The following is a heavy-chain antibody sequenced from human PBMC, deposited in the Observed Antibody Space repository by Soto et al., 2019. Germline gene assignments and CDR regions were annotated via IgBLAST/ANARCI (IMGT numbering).Heavy chain of an antibody. D-gene: IGHD2-15*01. Sequence: SETLSLTCTVSGGSISSYYWSWIRQPPGKGLEWIGYIYYSGSTNYNLSLKSRVTISVDTSKNQFSLKLSSVTAADTAVYYCARHSDGMGYCSGGSCYSTYAFEIWGQGTMVTVSS. J-gene: IGHJ3*02. CDR2: IYYSGST. CDR1: GGSISSYY. CDR3: ARHSDGMGYCSGGSCYSTYAFEI. V-gene: IGHV4-59*08.